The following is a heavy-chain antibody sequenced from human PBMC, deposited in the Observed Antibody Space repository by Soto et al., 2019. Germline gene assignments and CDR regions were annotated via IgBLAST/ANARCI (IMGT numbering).Heavy chain of an antibody. CDR1: GGSISSYF. V-gene: IGHV4-59*01. CDR3: ARSTRDEFDP. Sequence: SETLSLTCTVSGGSISSYFWSWIRQPPGKGLEWIGYIYSSGSTNYNPSLKSRVTISLDTSNNHFSLKLTSVTVADTAVYYCARSTRDEFDPWGQGTLVTVSS. J-gene: IGHJ5*02. CDR2: IYSSGST.